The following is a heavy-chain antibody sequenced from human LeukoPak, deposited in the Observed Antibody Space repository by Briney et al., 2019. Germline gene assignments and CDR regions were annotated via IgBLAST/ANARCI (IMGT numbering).Heavy chain of an antibody. CDR3: ARDISSGSYGLDY. Sequence: GGSLRLSCAASGFTFSSYSMNWVRQAPGKGLEWVSYISSSSSTIYYADSVKGRFTISRDNAKNSLYLQMNSLRAEDTAVYYCARDISSGSYGLDYWGQGTLVTVSS. CDR1: GFTFSSYS. CDR2: ISSSSSTI. J-gene: IGHJ4*02. D-gene: IGHD1-26*01. V-gene: IGHV3-48*01.